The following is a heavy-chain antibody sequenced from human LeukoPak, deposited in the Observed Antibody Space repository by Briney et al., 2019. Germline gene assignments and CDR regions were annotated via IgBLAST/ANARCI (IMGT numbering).Heavy chain of an antibody. Sequence: GSLRLSCAASGFTFSSYSMNWVRQAPGKGLEWVSSISSSSSYIYYADSVKGRFTISRDNAKNSLYLQMNSLRAEDTAVYYCARDVYRGPPELLFDPWGQGTLVTVSS. CDR3: ARDVYRGPPELLFDP. V-gene: IGHV3-21*01. CDR1: GFTFSSYS. D-gene: IGHD5/OR15-5a*01. J-gene: IGHJ5*02. CDR2: ISSSSSYI.